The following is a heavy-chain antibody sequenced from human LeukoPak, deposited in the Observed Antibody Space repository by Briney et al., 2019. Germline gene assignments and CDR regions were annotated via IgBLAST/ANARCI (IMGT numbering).Heavy chain of an antibody. J-gene: IGHJ4*02. D-gene: IGHD6-19*01. CDR2: ITSSSSYI. Sequence: GGSLRLSCAASGFTFSSYSMNWVRQAPGKGLEWVSFITSSSSYIYYADSVKGRFTIARDNAKNSLYLQMNGLRAEDTAVYYCARDLSSGWSLDHWGQGTLVTVSS. CDR3: ARDLSSGWSLDH. CDR1: GFTFSSYS. V-gene: IGHV3-21*01.